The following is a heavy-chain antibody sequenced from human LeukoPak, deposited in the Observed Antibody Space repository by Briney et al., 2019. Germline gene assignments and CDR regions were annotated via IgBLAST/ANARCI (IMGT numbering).Heavy chain of an antibody. Sequence: SETLSLTCTVSGGSISSYYWSWIRQPAGKGLEWIGRIYTSGSTNYNPSLKSRVTMSVDTSKNQFSLKLSSVTAADTAVYYCARDRREYSSGRYEAFDIWGQGTMVTVSS. D-gene: IGHD6-19*01. J-gene: IGHJ3*02. V-gene: IGHV4-4*07. CDR1: GGSISSYY. CDR2: IYTSGST. CDR3: ARDRREYSSGRYEAFDI.